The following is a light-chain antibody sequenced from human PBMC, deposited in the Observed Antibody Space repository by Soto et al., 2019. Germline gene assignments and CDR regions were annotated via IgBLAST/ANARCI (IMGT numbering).Light chain of an antibody. CDR2: EVS. Sequence: QSVLTQPASVSGSPGQSITISCTGTSSDIGAYTYVSWYQHPPDKAPKLIIYEVSNRPSGVSNRFSGSKSGNTASLTISGLQAEDEADYYCSSYTSSSTSVFGTGTKVTVL. CDR3: SSYTSSSTSV. J-gene: IGLJ1*01. V-gene: IGLV2-14*01. CDR1: SSDIGAYTY.